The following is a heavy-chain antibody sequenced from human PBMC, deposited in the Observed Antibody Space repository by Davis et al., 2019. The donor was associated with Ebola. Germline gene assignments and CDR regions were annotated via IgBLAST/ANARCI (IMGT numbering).Heavy chain of an antibody. D-gene: IGHD2-15*01. CDR1: GFTFDDYG. CDR3: ARENTRMNLRMDV. Sequence: PGGSLRLSCAASGFTFDDYGMSWVRQVPGKGLEWVANIKQDGSEKYYVDSVKGRFTISRDNAKNSLYLQMNSLRAEDTAVYYCARENTRMNLRMDVWGKGTTVTVSS. CDR2: IKQDGSEK. J-gene: IGHJ6*04. V-gene: IGHV3-7*01.